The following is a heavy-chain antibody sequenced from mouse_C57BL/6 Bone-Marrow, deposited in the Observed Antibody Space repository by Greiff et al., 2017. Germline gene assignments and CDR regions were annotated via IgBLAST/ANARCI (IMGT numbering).Heavy chain of an antibody. CDR2: IYPRDGST. Sequence: VKLQESGPELVKPGASVKLSCKASGYTFTSYDINWVKQRPGRGLEWIGWIYPRDGSTKYNEKFKGKATLTVDTSSSTAYMELHSLTSEDSAVYFCARLEFDGRSGDGYFDVWGTGTTVTVSS. CDR3: ARLEFDGRSGDGYFDV. D-gene: IGHD1-1*01. V-gene: IGHV1-85*01. J-gene: IGHJ1*03. CDR1: GYTFTSYD.